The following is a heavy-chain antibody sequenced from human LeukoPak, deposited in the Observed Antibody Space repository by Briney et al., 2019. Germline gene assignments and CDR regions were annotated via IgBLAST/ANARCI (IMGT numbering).Heavy chain of an antibody. V-gene: IGHV1-8*01. CDR3: ARGTYYDFWSGYSRGWFDP. CDR1: GYTFTSYD. J-gene: IGHJ5*02. Sequence: ASVKVSCKASGYTFTSYDINWVRQATGQGPEWMGWMNPNSGNTGYAQKFQGRVTMTRNTSISTAYMELSSLRSEDTAVYYCARGTYYDFWSGYSRGWFDPWGQGTLVTVSS. D-gene: IGHD3-3*01. CDR2: MNPNSGNT.